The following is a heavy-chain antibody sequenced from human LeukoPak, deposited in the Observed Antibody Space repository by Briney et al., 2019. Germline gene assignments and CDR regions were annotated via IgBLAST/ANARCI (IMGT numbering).Heavy chain of an antibody. CDR3: ARGEYYYDSSGYYGNYYYYMDV. J-gene: IGHJ6*03. CDR2: IYSGGST. Sequence: GGSLRLSCAASGFTFSDYYMSWIRQAPGKGLEWVSVIYSGGSTYYADSVKGRFTISRDNSKNTLYLQMNSLRAEDTAVYYCARGEYYYDSSGYYGNYYYYMDVWGKGTTVTISS. D-gene: IGHD3-22*01. V-gene: IGHV3-66*01. CDR1: GFTFSDYY.